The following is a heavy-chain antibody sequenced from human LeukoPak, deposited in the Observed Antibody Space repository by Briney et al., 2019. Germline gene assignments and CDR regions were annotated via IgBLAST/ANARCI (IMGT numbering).Heavy chain of an antibody. CDR1: GYSLTSGHF. Sequence: SETLSLTCTVSGYSLTSGHFWGWIRQPPGKGLEWIGSIFHTGSTYYNPSLKSRVTFSVDTSKNQFSLKLNSVTAADTAVYYCARHRSKWLQSSFDYWGQGTLVTVSS. CDR3: ARHRSKWLQSSFDY. J-gene: IGHJ4*02. V-gene: IGHV4-38-2*02. CDR2: IFHTGST. D-gene: IGHD5-24*01.